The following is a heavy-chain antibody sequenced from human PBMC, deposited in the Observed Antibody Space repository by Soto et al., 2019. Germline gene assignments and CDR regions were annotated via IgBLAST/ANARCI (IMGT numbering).Heavy chain of an antibody. V-gene: IGHV3-53*02. D-gene: IGHD3-10*01. CDR1: GFTVSSNY. CDR2: IYSGGST. CDR3: ARDRGVSPPNYYYYGMDV. J-gene: IGHJ6*02. Sequence: EVQLVETGGGLIQPGGSLRLSCAASGFTVSSNYMSWVRQAPGKGLEWVSVIYSGGSTYYADSVKGRFTISRDNSKNTLYLQMNSLRAEDTAVYYCARDRGVSPPNYYYYGMDVWGQGATLTVSS.